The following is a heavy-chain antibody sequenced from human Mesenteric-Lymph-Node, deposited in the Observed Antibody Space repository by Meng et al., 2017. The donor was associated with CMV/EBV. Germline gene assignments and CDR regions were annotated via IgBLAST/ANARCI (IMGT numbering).Heavy chain of an antibody. V-gene: IGHV1-2*02. CDR3: AKSMNDFWTGYYPLFDQ. CDR1: GYTFTDYH. J-gene: IGHJ4*02. D-gene: IGHD3/OR15-3a*01. Sequence: SVKVSCKASGYTFTDYHIHWVRQAPGQGPEWMGWVNPRNGGIKYAQRFLDRVTMTRDTSTATAHMELRSLKSDDTAVYYCAKSMNDFWTGYYPLFDQWGQGTLVTVSS. CDR2: VNPRNGGI.